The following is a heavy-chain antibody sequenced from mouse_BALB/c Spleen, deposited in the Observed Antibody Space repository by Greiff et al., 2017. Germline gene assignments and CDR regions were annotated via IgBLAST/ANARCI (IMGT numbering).Heavy chain of an antibody. Sequence: DVQLVESGGGLVQPGGSLRLSCATSGFTFTDYYMSWVRQPPGKALEWLGFIRNKANGYTTEYSASVKGRFTISRDNSQSILYLQMNTLRAEDSATYYCARDDGYYYAMDYWGQGTSVTVSS. J-gene: IGHJ4*01. CDR3: ARDDGYYYAMDY. V-gene: IGHV7-3*02. D-gene: IGHD2-3*01. CDR1: GFTFTDYY. CDR2: IRNKANGYTT.